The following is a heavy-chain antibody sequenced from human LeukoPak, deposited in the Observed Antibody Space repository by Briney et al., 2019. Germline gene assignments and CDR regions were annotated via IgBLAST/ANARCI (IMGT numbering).Heavy chain of an antibody. CDR2: ITSSSTYV. J-gene: IGHJ6*04. CDR1: EFTFSNYN. CDR3: AELGITMIGGV. V-gene: IGHV3-21*01. Sequence: PGGSLRLSCEASEFTFSNYNMNWVRQAPGQRLEWVSSITSSSTYVFYADSVKGRFTISRDNAQNSLYLQMNSLRAEDTAVYYCAELGITMIGGVWGKGTTVTVSS. D-gene: IGHD3-10*02.